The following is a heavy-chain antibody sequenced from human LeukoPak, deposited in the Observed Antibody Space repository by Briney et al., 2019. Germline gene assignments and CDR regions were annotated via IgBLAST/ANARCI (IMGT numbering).Heavy chain of an antibody. Sequence: SGPTLVNPTQTLTLTCSFSGFSLSTTEAGVGWIRQPPGKALEWLALIYWNDDRRYSPSLRSRLTMSKDTSKNQVFLTVTNMDPMDTATYYCVVPRVRYYGWFDPWGQGIVVTVSS. CDR1: GFSLSTTEAG. CDR3: VVPRVRYYGWFDP. CDR2: IYWNDDR. D-gene: IGHD1-26*01. J-gene: IGHJ5*02. V-gene: IGHV2-5*04.